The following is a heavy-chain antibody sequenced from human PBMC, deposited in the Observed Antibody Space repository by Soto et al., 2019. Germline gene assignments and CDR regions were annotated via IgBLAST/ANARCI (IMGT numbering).Heavy chain of an antibody. D-gene: IGHD3-16*01. CDR2: VSATAGTT. CDR1: GFTFSNYA. V-gene: IGHV3-23*01. J-gene: IGHJ4*02. Sequence: GGSLRLSYAASGFTFSNYAMSWVRQAPGKGLEWVSLVSATAGTTYYTDSVKGRFTISRDNSRNTVYLQMNSLSADDTAVYYCAKDRLAGGFDYWGQGTLVTVSS. CDR3: AKDRLAGGFDY.